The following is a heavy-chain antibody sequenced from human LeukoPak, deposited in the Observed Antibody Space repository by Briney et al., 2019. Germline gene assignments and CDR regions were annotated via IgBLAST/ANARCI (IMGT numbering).Heavy chain of an antibody. CDR3: ARDRSFSGSHYFDY. CDR2: IFTSGST. J-gene: IGHJ4*02. CDR1: GGSISSYY. Sequence: SETLSLTCTVSGGSISSYYWSWIRQPAGKGLEWIGRIFTSGSTNYNPSLKSRVTMSVDTPKNQFSLKLSSVTAADTAVYYCARDRSFSGSHYFDYWGQGTLVTVSS. V-gene: IGHV4-4*07. D-gene: IGHD1-26*01.